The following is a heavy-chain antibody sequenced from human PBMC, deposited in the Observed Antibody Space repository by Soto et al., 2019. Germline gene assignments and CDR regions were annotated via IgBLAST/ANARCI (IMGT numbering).Heavy chain of an antibody. CDR1: GFAFTSYA. D-gene: IGHD1-26*01. CDR2: ISGSGGDT. J-gene: IGHJ4*02. V-gene: IGHV3-23*01. CDR3: ARAIRSRSYNPFDY. Sequence: EVQLLESGGGLVQPGGSLRLSCAASGFAFTSYAMTWVRQAPGKGLEWVSTISGSGGDTYYADSVQGRFTISRDNSKNTLYLQMNSLRAEDTAVYYCARAIRSRSYNPFDYWGQGTLVTVSS.